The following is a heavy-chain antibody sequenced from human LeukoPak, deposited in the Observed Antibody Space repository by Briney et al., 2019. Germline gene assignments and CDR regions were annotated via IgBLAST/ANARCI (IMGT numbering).Heavy chain of an antibody. D-gene: IGHD1-7*01. CDR2: IYYSGST. J-gene: IGHJ5*02. CDR3: ARQMELPWGWFDP. Sequence: SETLSLTCTVSGDSISTSRHYWGCIRQPPGKGLECIGSIYYSGSTYYNPSLKSRVTISVDTSKNQFSLKLTSVTAADTAVYYCARQMELPWGWFDPWGQGTLVTVSS. CDR1: GDSISTSRHY. V-gene: IGHV4-39*01.